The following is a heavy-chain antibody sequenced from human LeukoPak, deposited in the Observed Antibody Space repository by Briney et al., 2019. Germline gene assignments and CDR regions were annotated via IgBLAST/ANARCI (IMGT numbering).Heavy chain of an antibody. J-gene: IGHJ4*02. CDR3: ARYYGSSGSLDY. V-gene: IGHV4-59*01. D-gene: IGHD3-22*01. CDR1: GGSINSYY. Sequence: SETLSLTCTVSGGSINSYYWSWIRQPPGKGLEWIGYIYYSGNTNYSPSLKSRVTISVDTSKNQFSLRLSSVTAADTAVYFCARYYGSSGSLDYWGQGTLVTVSS. CDR2: IYYSGNT.